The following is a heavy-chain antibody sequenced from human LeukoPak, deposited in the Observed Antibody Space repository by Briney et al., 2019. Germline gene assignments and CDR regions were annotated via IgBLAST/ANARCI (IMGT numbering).Heavy chain of an antibody. CDR3: ARGLVAAAALDH. V-gene: IGHV1-46*01. J-gene: IGHJ4*02. Sequence: ASVKVSCKASGYTFTSYYMHGVRQAPGQGLEWMGMINTSGGSTGYAQKFQARVTMTRDTSTSTVYMELSSLRSEDTAVYYCARGLVAAAALDHWGQGTLVTVSS. CDR1: GYTFTSYY. CDR2: INTSGGST. D-gene: IGHD6-25*01.